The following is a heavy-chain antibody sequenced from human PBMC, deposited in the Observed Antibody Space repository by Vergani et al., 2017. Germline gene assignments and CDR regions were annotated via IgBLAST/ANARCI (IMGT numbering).Heavy chain of an antibody. J-gene: IGHJ4*02. CDR3: ARESRGIAVAGRLDY. D-gene: IGHD6-19*01. CDR1: GGTFSSYT. CDR2: IIPILGIA. V-gene: IGHV1-69*08. Sequence: QVQLVQSGAEVKKPGSSVKVSCKASGGTFSSYTISWVRQAPGQGLEWMGRIIPILGIANYALKFQGRVTITADKSTSTAYMELSSLRSEDTAVYYCARESRGIAVAGRLDYWGQGTLVTVSS.